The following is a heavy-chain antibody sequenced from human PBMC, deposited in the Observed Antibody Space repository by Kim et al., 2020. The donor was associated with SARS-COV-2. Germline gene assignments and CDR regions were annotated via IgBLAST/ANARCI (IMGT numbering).Heavy chain of an antibody. V-gene: IGHV7-4-1*02. CDR2: INTNTGNP. CDR3: ARWKGVESLLRFLEWFHYGSGYYYGMDV. D-gene: IGHD3-3*01. J-gene: IGHJ6*02. CDR1: GYTFTSYA. Sequence: ASVKVSCKASGYTFTSYAMNWVRQAPGQGLEWMGWINTNTGNPTYAQGFTGRFVFSLDTSVSTAYLQISSLKAEDTAVYYCARWKGVESLLRFLEWFHYGSGYYYGMDVWGQGTTVTVSS.